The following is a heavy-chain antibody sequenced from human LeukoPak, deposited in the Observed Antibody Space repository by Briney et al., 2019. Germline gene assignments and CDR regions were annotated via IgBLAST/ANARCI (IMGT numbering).Heavy chain of an antibody. J-gene: IGHJ4*02. CDR2: IKHDGTNK. Sequence: GGSLRLSCAASGFTFSNYWMSWVRQTPGKGLEWVANIKHDGTNKYYLDSVKGRFTLSRDNAKNSLYLQMNSLRAEDTAVYYCAKRGAEVGASVAPGDYWGQGTLLTVSS. CDR3: AKRGAEVGASVAPGDY. D-gene: IGHD1-26*01. CDR1: GFTFSNYW. V-gene: IGHV3-7*03.